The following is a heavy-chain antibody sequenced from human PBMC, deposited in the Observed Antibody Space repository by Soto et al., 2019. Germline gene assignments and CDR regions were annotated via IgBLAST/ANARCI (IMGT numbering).Heavy chain of an antibody. J-gene: IGHJ4*02. CDR1: GYIFTGYY. Sequence: ASVKVSCKASGYIFTGYYMHWVRQAPGQGLEWMGWINPNSGDTNYTQKFQGWVTMTRDTSISTAYMELSRLRSDDTAVYYCATSRISIAVAGETEYYFDYWGQGTPVTAPQ. CDR2: INPNSGDT. CDR3: ATSRISIAVAGETEYYFDY. D-gene: IGHD6-19*01. V-gene: IGHV1-2*04.